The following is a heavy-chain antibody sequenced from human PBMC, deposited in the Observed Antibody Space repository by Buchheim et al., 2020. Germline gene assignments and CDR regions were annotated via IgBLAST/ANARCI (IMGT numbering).Heavy chain of an antibody. D-gene: IGHD6-19*01. CDR2: ISYDGSNK. J-gene: IGHJ6*02. V-gene: IGHV3-30*18. CDR3: AKDDSSGWYVPADYYYYGMDV. Sequence: QVQLVESGGGVVQPGRSLRLSCAASGFTFSSYGMHWVRQAPGKGLEWVAVISYDGSNKYYADSVKGRFNISRDNSKNTLYLQMNSLRAEDTAVYYCAKDDSSGWYVPADYYYYGMDVWGQGTT. CDR1: GFTFSSYG.